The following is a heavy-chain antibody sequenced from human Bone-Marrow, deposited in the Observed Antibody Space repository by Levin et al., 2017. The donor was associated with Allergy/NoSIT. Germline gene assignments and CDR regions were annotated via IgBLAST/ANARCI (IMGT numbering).Heavy chain of an antibody. D-gene: IGHD2-8*02. CDR3: AKERFLVDY. V-gene: IGHV3-30*18. CDR2: ISNDGSNK. CDR1: GFIFSSDG. J-gene: IGHJ4*02. Sequence: GGSLRLSCAASGFIFSSDGMHWVRQAPGKGLEWVALISNDGSNKFYADPVKGRFTISRDNTKNTLYLQMNNLRPNDTGVYYCAKERFLVDYWGQGTLVTVSS.